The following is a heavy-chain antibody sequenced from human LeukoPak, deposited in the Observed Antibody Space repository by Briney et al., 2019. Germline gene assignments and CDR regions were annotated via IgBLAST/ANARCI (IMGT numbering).Heavy chain of an antibody. J-gene: IGHJ3*02. V-gene: IGHV3-7*03. Sequence: PGGSLRLSCAASGFTFSSYWMSWVRQAPGKGLEWVANIKQDGSEKYYVDSVKGRFTISRDNAKNSPYLQMNSLRAEDTAVYYCASEVGAGLFDIWGQGTMVTVSS. CDR2: IKQDGSEK. CDR1: GFTFSSYW. D-gene: IGHD1-26*01. CDR3: ASEVGAGLFDI.